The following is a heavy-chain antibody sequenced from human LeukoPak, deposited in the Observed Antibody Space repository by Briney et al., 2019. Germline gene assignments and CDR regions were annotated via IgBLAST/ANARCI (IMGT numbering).Heavy chain of an antibody. Sequence: PSETLSLTCTVSGGSINSYWSWIRQPAGKGLEWIGRISGSGTITYNPAPQSRLSISIDTSKNQFYLKLSSVTAADTAMYYCARESNSHRGSYVGASDLWGQGTVVTVSS. J-gene: IGHJ3*01. V-gene: IGHV4-4*07. CDR1: GGSINSY. CDR3: ARESNSHRGSYVGASDL. D-gene: IGHD1-26*01. CDR2: ISGSGTI.